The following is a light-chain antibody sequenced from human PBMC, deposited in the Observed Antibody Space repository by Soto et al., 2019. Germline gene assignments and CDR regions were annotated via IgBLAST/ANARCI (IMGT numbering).Light chain of an antibody. CDR3: QQYHTSSIT. CDR2: DAS. V-gene: IGKV1-5*01. CDR1: QGISSW. J-gene: IGKJ5*01. Sequence: DIQMTHSPSTLSACVGYRVTITCLASQGISSWLAWYQQKPGKAPNLLIYDASTLERGVPSRFSGTGSGTEFTLTIDRLQPDDFATYYCQQYHTSSITFGQGTRLEI.